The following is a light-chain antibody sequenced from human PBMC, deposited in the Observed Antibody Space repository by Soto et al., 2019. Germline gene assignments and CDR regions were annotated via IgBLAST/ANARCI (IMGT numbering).Light chain of an antibody. Sequence: EIVLTQSPATLSLSPGERATLSCRASQSVGNNLAWYQQKPGQAPGLLIYEASTRATGIPSRFSGSGSGTDFTLTLSSLEPEDFAVYYCQQHANGPLTFGGGTKVEIK. V-gene: IGKV3-11*01. CDR3: QQHANGPLT. J-gene: IGKJ4*01. CDR2: EAS. CDR1: QSVGNN.